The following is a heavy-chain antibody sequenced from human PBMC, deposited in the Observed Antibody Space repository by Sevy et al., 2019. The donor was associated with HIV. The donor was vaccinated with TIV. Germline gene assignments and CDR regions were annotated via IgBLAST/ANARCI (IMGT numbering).Heavy chain of an antibody. V-gene: IGHV3-21*01. CDR2: ISTSGTYK. CDR1: GFTFSSYS. CDR3: ARDLNDYNNYMYSFDY. Sequence: GGSLRLSCAVSGFTFSSYSMNWVRQAPGKGLEWVSFISTSGTYKYYADSVKGRFTISRDNAKNSLFLQMNSLRADDTAVYYCARDLNDYNNYMYSFDYWSQGTLVTVSS. J-gene: IGHJ4*02. D-gene: IGHD4-4*01.